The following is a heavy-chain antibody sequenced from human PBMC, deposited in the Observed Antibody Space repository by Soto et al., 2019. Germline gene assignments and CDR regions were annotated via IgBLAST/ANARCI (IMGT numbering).Heavy chain of an antibody. D-gene: IGHD6-13*01. J-gene: IGHJ5*02. CDR3: ARAWTAAAGWANWFDL. Sequence: QVQRQEWGPGLVEPSQSLSLTCIVSGGSISGGGYYWSWIRQHPGKGLEWIGYIHYSGTTYYNPSLKSRLTISVDTSKTQFSLKLSSVTAADTAVYYCARAWTAAAGWANWFDLWGQGTLVTVSS. V-gene: IGHV4-31*03. CDR1: GGSISGGGYY. CDR2: IHYSGTT.